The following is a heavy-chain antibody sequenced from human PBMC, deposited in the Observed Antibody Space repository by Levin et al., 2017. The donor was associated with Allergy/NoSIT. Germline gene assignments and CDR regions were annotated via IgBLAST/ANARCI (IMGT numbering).Heavy chain of an antibody. CDR3: SRGVTVFGVAQIRFNP. CDR1: GFTFGDFH. Sequence: GGSLRLSCTGSGFTFGDFHMSWFRQAPGKGLEWVGFIRRTAFAGTPQYAASVKGRFTVSRDDSKSIAYLQMNSLKTEDTGVYYCSRGVTVFGVAQIRFNPWGKETLVTVSS. V-gene: IGHV3-49*03. D-gene: IGHD3-3*01. J-gene: IGHJ5*02. CDR2: IRRTAFAGTP.